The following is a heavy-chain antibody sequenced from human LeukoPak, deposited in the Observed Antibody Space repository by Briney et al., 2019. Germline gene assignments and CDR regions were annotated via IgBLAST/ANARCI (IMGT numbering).Heavy chain of an antibody. D-gene: IGHD1-26*01. CDR2: IYYTGST. CDR1: GGSISEYY. CDR3: ERGGNFYRGHYFDY. Sequence: PSETLSLTCTVSGGSISEYYWYWIRQPPGKGLEWIGYIYYTGSTKYHPSLKSRLTISVDTSKNQFSLRLTSVTAADTAVYYCERGGNFYRGHYFDYWGQGALVTVSS. V-gene: IGHV4-59*01. J-gene: IGHJ4*02.